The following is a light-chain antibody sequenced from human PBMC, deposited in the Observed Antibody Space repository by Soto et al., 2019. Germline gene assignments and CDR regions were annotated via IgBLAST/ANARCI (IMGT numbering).Light chain of an antibody. J-gene: IGKJ5*01. CDR2: DAS. CDR3: QQRSNWPIT. V-gene: IGKV3-11*01. Sequence: ELLMTQSPATLSVSPGERATLSCRASQSVSSNLAWYQQKPGQAPRLLIYDASNRATGIPDRVSGSGSGTDVTLTISSLEPEDLAVYYCQQRSNWPITFGQGTRLEIK. CDR1: QSVSSN.